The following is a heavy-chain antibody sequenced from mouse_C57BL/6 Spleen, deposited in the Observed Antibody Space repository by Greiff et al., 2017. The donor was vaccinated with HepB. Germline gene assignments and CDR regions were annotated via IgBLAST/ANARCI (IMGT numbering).Heavy chain of an antibody. D-gene: IGHD4-1*01. CDR1: GYSITSGYY. Sequence: EVKLQESGPGLVKPSQSLSLTCSVTGYSITSGYYWNWIRQFPGNKLEWMGYISYDGSNNYNPSLKNRISITRDTSKNQFFLKLNSVTTEDTATYYCARGGILTGVFAYWGQGTLVTVSA. CDR2: ISYDGSN. J-gene: IGHJ3*01. V-gene: IGHV3-6*01. CDR3: ARGGILTGVFAY.